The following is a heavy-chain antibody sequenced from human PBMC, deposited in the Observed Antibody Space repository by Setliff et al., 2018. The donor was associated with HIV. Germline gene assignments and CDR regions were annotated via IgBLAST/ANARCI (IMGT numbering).Heavy chain of an antibody. CDR1: GGTFSSYA. V-gene: IGHV1-18*01. Sequence: ASVKVSCKASGGTFSSYAISWVRQAPGQGLEWMGWISAYSGETFSTLKFRDRVTLTTDTSTNTAHMELRSLTYGDTAVYFCARGWDYGVRKPEDWGQGTLVTVSS. J-gene: IGHJ4*02. CDR2: ISAYSGET. CDR3: ARGWDYGVRKPED. D-gene: IGHD3-10*01.